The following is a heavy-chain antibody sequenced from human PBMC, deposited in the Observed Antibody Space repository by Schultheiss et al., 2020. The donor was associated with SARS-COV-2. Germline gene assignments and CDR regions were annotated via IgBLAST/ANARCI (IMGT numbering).Heavy chain of an antibody. CDR2: IYTSGST. V-gene: IGHV4-4*07. CDR1: GGSISSYY. D-gene: IGHD2-15*01. J-gene: IGHJ5*02. Sequence: SETLSLTCTVSGGSISSYYWSWIRQPAGKGLEWIGRIYTSGSTNYNPSLKSRVTISVDTSKNQFSLKLSSVTAADTAVYYCARGVVVVAATKGKHRFDPWGQGTLVTVSS. CDR3: ARGVVVVAATKGKHRFDP.